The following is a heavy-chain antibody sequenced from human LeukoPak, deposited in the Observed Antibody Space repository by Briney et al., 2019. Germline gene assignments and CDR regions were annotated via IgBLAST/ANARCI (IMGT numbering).Heavy chain of an antibody. Sequence: PGGSLRLSCAASGFTFSSYWMSWVPQAPGKGLEGVANIKQDGSEKYYVDSVKGRFTICRDNAKNSLYLQSNSKRAEDTPVKYWARAMWAGLEFGGFDAWGQGSLVTVSS. D-gene: IGHD4-11*01. CDR2: IKQDGSEK. J-gene: IGHJ5*02. CDR3: ARAMWAGLEFGGFDA. V-gene: IGHV3-7*01. CDR1: GFTFSSYW.